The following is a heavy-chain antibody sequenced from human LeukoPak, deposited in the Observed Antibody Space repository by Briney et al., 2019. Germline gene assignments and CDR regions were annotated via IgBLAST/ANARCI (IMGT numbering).Heavy chain of an antibody. CDR2: INHSGST. Sequence: KPSETLSLTCAVYGGSFSGYYWGWIRQPPGKGLGWIGEINHSGSTNYNPSLKSRVTISVDTSKNQFSLKLSSVTAADTAVYYCARGVQLERRRVWFDPWGQGTLVTVSS. V-gene: IGHV4-34*01. CDR3: ARGVQLERRRVWFDP. D-gene: IGHD1-1*01. CDR1: GGSFSGYY. J-gene: IGHJ5*02.